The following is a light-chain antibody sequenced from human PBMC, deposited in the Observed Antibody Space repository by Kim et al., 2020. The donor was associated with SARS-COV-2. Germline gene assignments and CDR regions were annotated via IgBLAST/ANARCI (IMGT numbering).Light chain of an antibody. CDR2: DVS. Sequence: QSITISCTGTRSDVGGYDYVSWYQQHPGKAPKVMIYDVSNRPSGVSNRFSGSKSGNTASLTISGLQAEDEADYYCSSYTSSSTLGVFGGGTQLTVL. CDR3: SSYTSSSTLGV. V-gene: IGLV2-14*03. J-gene: IGLJ2*01. CDR1: RSDVGGYDY.